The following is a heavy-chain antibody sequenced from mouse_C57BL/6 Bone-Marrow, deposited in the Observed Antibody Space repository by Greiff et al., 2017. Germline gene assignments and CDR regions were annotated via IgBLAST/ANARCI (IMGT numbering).Heavy chain of an antibody. CDR1: GFTFSSYG. CDR3: ASQTGSFAY. Sequence: EVMLVESGGDLVKPGGSLKLSCAASGFTFSSYGMSWVRQTPDKRLEWVATISSGGSYTYYPDSVKGRVTISRDNAKNTLYLQMSSLKSEDTAMYYCASQTGSFAYWGQGTLVTVSA. D-gene: IGHD4-1*01. J-gene: IGHJ3*01. CDR2: ISSGGSYT. V-gene: IGHV5-6*01.